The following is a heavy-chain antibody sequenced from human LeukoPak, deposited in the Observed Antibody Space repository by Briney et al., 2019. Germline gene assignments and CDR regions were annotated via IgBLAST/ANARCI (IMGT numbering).Heavy chain of an antibody. CDR3: ARRASRAVDY. D-gene: IGHD5-12*01. Sequence: GWALPLPCAASVFTFSTYWMSWVRQAPAKGLEWVASIKQDGSEKPYLDSLKGRFTISSDNAKNSLYLEMNTLRAGDTAVYYCARRASRAVDYWGQGTLITVPS. CDR1: VFTFSTYW. CDR2: IKQDGSEK. J-gene: IGHJ4*02. V-gene: IGHV3-7*01.